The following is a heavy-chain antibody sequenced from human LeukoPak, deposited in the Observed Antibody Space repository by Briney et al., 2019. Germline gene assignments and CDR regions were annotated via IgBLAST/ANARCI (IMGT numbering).Heavy chain of an antibody. CDR3: ARDGSVPYDY. CDR2: INPNSGGT. Sequence: ASVKVSFKASGYTFTTYYMHWVRQAPGQGLEWMGWINPNSGGTSYAQKFQGRVTMTRDTSISTAYMELSSLRSDDTAVYYCARDGSVPYDYWGQGTLVTVAS. J-gene: IGHJ4*02. V-gene: IGHV1-2*02. CDR1: GYTFTTYY.